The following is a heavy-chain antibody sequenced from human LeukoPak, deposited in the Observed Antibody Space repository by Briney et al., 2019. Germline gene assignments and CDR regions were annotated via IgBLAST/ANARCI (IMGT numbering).Heavy chain of an antibody. CDR1: GFTFSNYA. V-gene: IGHV3-23*01. CDR2: ISGTGVST. J-gene: IGHJ3*02. CDR3: AKDRTVTTPFDI. D-gene: IGHD4-17*01. Sequence: PGGSLRLSCAASGFTFSNYAMSWVRQAPGKGLEWVSGISGTGVSTYYADSVKGRFTISRDKSKNTLYLQMNSLRAEDTAVYYCAKDRTVTTPFDIWGQGTMVTVSS.